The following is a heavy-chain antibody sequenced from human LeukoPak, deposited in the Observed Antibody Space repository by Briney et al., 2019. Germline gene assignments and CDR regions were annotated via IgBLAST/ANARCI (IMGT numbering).Heavy chain of an antibody. Sequence: ASVKVSCKASGYTFTGYYMHWVRQAPGQGLERMGWINPNSGGTNYTQKFQGRVTMTRDTSISTAYMELSRLRSDDTAVYYCARIVLEGSGSWTPIEDYWGQGTLVTVSS. J-gene: IGHJ4*02. V-gene: IGHV1-2*02. CDR2: INPNSGGT. CDR1: GYTFTGYY. D-gene: IGHD1-26*01. CDR3: ARIVLEGSGSWTPIEDY.